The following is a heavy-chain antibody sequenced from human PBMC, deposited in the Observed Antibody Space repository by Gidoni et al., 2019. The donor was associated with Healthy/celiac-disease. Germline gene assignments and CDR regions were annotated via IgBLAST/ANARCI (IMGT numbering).Heavy chain of an antibody. CDR3: ARGSSGFVVVLAASGNFDY. CDR2: IKQDGSEK. Sequence: EVQLVESGRGLVQPGGSLRLSCAASGFTFSSYWMSWVRQAPGKGLEWVANIKQDGSEKYYVDSVKGRFTISRDNAKNSLYLQMNSLRAEDTGVYYCARGSSGFVVVLAASGNFDYWGQGTLVTVSS. CDR1: GFTFSSYW. J-gene: IGHJ4*02. D-gene: IGHD2-15*01. V-gene: IGHV3-7*01.